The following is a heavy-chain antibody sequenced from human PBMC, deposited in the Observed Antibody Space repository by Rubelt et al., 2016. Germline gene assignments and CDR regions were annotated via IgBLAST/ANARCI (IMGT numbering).Heavy chain of an antibody. D-gene: IGHD1-26*01. CDR3: ARDKLVGATHLDY. J-gene: IGHJ4*02. CDR2: INQDGRET. V-gene: IGHV3-7*01. CDR1: GFTFSNYW. Sequence: VQLVESGGGFVQPGGSLRLSCAASGFTFSNYWMSWVRQAPGKGLEWVANINQDGRETYCVDSVKGRFTISRDNAKNSLYLQMDSLRAEDTAVYYGARDKLVGATHLDYWGQGTLVAASS.